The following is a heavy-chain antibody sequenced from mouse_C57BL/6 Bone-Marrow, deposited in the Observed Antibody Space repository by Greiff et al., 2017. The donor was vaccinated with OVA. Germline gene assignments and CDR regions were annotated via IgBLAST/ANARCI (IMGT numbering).Heavy chain of an antibody. CDR2: ISDGGSYT. D-gene: IGHD1-1*01. CDR3: AREMIYYGSSPYWYFDV. V-gene: IGHV5-4*01. J-gene: IGHJ1*03. CDR1: GFTFSSYA. Sequence: EVQVVESGGGLVKPGGSLKLSCAASGFTFSSYAMSWVRQTPEKRLEWVATISDGGSYTYYPDNVKGRFTISRDNAKNNLYLQMSHLKSEDTAMYYCAREMIYYGSSPYWYFDVWGTGTTVTVSS.